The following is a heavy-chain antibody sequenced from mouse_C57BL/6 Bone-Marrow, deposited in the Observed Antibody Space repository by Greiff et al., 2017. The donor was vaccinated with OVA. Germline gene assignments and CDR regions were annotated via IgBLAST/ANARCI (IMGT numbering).Heavy chain of an antibody. CDR1: GYTFTSYW. Sequence: VQLQQPGAELVKPGASVKLSCKASGYTFTSYWMHWVKQRPGRGLEWIGRIDPNSGGTKYNEKFKRKATLTVDKPSSPAYMQLSSLTSEDSAVYYCARERLRRRDWFAYWGQGTLVTVSA. CDR2: IDPNSGGT. V-gene: IGHV1-72*01. J-gene: IGHJ3*01. D-gene: IGHD2-2*01. CDR3: ARERLRRRDWFAY.